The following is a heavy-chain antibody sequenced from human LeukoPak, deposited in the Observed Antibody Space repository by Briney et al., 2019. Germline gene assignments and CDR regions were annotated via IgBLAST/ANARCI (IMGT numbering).Heavy chain of an antibody. CDR2: IYYSGST. CDR1: GGSISSSSYY. V-gene: IGHV4-39*07. Sequence: SETLSLTCTVSGGSISSSSYYWGWIRQPPGKGLEWIGSIYYSGSTYYNPSLKSRVTISVDTSKNQFSLKLSSVTAADTAVYYCARSKTTVTGIDYWGQGTLVTVSS. J-gene: IGHJ4*02. CDR3: ARSKTTVTGIDY. D-gene: IGHD4-11*01.